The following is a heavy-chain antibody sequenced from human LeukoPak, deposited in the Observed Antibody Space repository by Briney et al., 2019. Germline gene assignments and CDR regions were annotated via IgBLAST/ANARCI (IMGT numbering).Heavy chain of an antibody. CDR3: ARDQAPGPSLMVQLWVRSDAFDI. CDR1: GFTFSSYA. V-gene: IGHV3-21*01. J-gene: IGHJ3*02. CDR2: ISSSSSYI. Sequence: GGSLRLSCAASGFTFSSYAMSWVRQAPGKGLEWVSSISSSSSYIYYADSVKGRFTISRDNAKNSLYLQMNSLRAEDTAVYYCARDQAPGPSLMVQLWVRSDAFDIWGQGTMVTVSS. D-gene: IGHD5-18*01.